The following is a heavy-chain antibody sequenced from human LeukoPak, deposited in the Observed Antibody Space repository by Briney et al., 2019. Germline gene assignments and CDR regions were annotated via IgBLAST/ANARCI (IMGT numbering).Heavy chain of an antibody. CDR1: GFTVSSSY. CDR2: IYIGGNT. V-gene: IGHV3-66*01. D-gene: IGHD1-26*01. Sequence: GGSLRLSCAASGFTVSSSYMSWVRQAPGKGLEWGSLIYIGGNTYYPDSVKGGFTISRDNSKNTLYLQMNSLRAEDTAVYFCARDFQYEPSGQVIWGQGTMVTVSS. J-gene: IGHJ3*02. CDR3: ARDFQYEPSGQVI.